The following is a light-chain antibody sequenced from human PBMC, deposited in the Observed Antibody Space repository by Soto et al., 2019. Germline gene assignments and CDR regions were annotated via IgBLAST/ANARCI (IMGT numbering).Light chain of an antibody. Sequence: EIVLTQSPGTLSLSPGERATLSCRASQSVSSSYLAWYQQKPGQAPRQLIYGASSRATGIPDRFSGSGSGTDFTLTITRLEHGDFAVYYCQHYRTSFGGGTRVEIK. J-gene: IGKJ4*01. V-gene: IGKV3-20*01. CDR3: QHYRTS. CDR2: GAS. CDR1: QSVSSSY.